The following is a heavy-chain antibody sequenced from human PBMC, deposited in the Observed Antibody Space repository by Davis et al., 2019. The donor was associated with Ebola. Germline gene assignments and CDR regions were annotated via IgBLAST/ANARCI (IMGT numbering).Heavy chain of an antibody. CDR1: GYTFTSYY. CDR2: INPSGGST. CDR3: ARSITMIVVGNWFDP. Sequence: AASVKVSCKASGYTFTSYYMHWVRQAPGQGLEWMGIINPSGGSTSYAQKFQGRVTMTTDTSTSTAYMELRSLRSDDTAVYYCARSITMIVVGNWFDPWGQGTLVTVSS. J-gene: IGHJ5*02. D-gene: IGHD3-22*01. V-gene: IGHV1-46*01.